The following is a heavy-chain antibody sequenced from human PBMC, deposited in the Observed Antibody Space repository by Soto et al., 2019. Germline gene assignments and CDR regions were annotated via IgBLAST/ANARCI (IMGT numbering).Heavy chain of an antibody. V-gene: IGHV4-31*03. D-gene: IGHD5-12*01. Sequence: PSETLSLTCSVSGFVTFSGSYYWSWVRQRPGKGLECLGYIFNSGSAYYNPSLRSRVTISIDTSKDEFSLTLSSVTAADTAVYFCARGYSGYDYNFDYWGQGISVTVSS. CDR2: IFNSGSA. CDR3: ARGYSGYDYNFDY. J-gene: IGHJ4*02. CDR1: GFVTFSGSYY.